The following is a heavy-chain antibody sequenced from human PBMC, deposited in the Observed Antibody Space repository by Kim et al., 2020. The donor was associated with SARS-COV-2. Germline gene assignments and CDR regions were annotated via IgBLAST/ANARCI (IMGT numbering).Heavy chain of an antibody. V-gene: IGHV3-9*01. CDR3: AKAFGSSSWSSFDY. D-gene: IGHD6-13*01. CDR1: GFTFDDYA. J-gene: IGHJ4*02. Sequence: GGSLRLSCAASGFTFDDYAMHWVRQAPGKGLEWVSGINWNSGSTGYADSVKGRFTISRDNAKNSLYLQMNSLRADDTALYYCAKAFGSSSWSSFDYWGQGTLVTVSS. CDR2: INWNSGST.